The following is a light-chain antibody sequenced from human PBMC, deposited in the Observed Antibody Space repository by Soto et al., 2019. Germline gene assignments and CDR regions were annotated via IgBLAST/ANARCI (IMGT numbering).Light chain of an antibody. V-gene: IGLV4-69*01. Sequence: QLVLTQSPSASASLGASVKLSCTLSSAHSSYAIAWHQQRPEKGPRFLMKVNSDGTHNRGGGIPDRFSGSGSGAERHLTISRLQSEDEGDYYCRTWGTGSVVFGGGTQLTVL. CDR2: VNSDGTH. CDR3: RTWGTGSVV. CDR1: SAHSSYA. J-gene: IGLJ3*02.